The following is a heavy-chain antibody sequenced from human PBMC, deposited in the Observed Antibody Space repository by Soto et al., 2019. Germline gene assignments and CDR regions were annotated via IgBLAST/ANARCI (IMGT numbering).Heavy chain of an antibody. CDR1: GFTFSGSA. CDR3: KAPAGGGYTGPNGMDV. J-gene: IGHJ6*02. D-gene: IGHD5-12*01. CDR2: IRSKANSYAT. V-gene: IGHV3-73*01. Sequence: PGGSLRLSCAASGFTFSGSAMHWVRQASGKGLEWVGRIRSKANSYATAYAASVKGRFTISRDDSKNTAYLQMNSLKTEVTAVYYCKAPAGGGYTGPNGMDVWGQGTTVTVSS.